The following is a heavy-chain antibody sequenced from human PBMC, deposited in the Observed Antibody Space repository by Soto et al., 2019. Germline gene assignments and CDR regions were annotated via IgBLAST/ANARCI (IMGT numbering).Heavy chain of an antibody. J-gene: IGHJ4*02. D-gene: IGHD1-26*01. Sequence: QVQLQESGPGLVKPSETLSLTCTVSGGSISDYYWSWIRHPPGKGLEWIGYIYYSGSTNYNPSLKSRVTISVDTPKNQFSLRLSSVTAADTAVYYCARYSGTLQFDYWGPGTLVTVSS. CDR3: ARYSGTLQFDY. CDR2: IYYSGST. CDR1: GGSISDYY. V-gene: IGHV4-59*01.